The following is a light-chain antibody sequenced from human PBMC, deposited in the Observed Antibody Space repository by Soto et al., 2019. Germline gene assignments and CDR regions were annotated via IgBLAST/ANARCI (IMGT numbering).Light chain of an antibody. V-gene: IGKV3-20*01. J-gene: IGKJ4*01. Sequence: EIVLTQSPGTLSLSPGERATLSCRASQSVSSSYLAWYQQTPGQAPRLLIYGASSRATGIPDRFSGSGAGTDFTLTINRLEPEDFAVYYCQQYGSSPLTFGGGTKVDI. CDR1: QSVSSSY. CDR3: QQYGSSPLT. CDR2: GAS.